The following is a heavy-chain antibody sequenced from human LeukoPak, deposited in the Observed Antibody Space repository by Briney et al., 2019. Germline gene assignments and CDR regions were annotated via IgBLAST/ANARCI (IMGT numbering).Heavy chain of an antibody. CDR3: ASQMYSSSSVADLGY. Sequence: SETLSLTCAVYGGSFSGYYWSWIRQPPGKGLEWIGEIIHRGSTNYNPSLKSRLTISVDTSKNQFSLKLRSVTAADTAVYYCASQMYSSSSVADLGYWGQGTLVTVSS. CDR1: GGSFSGYY. J-gene: IGHJ4*02. CDR2: IIHRGST. V-gene: IGHV4-34*12. D-gene: IGHD6-6*01.